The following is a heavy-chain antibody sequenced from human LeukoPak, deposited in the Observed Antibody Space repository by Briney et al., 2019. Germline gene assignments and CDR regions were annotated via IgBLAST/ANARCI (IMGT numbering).Heavy chain of an antibody. CDR2: IYYSGST. D-gene: IGHD2-2*01. J-gene: IGHJ4*02. Sequence: SETLSLTCTVSGGSISSGGYYWSWIRQHPGKGLEWIGYIYYSGSTYYNPSLKSRVTISVDTSKNQFSLKLGSVTAADTAVYYCARDLCSSTSCYYDYWGQGTLVTVSS. V-gene: IGHV4-31*03. CDR1: GGSISSGGYY. CDR3: ARDLCSSTSCYYDY.